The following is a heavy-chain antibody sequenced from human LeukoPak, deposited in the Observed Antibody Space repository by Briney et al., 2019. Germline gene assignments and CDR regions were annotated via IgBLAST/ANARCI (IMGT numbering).Heavy chain of an antibody. CDR1: GFTFSGYV. J-gene: IGHJ6*02. V-gene: IGHV3-30*03. Sequence: PGGSLRLSCAASGFTFSGYVMHWVRQAPGKGLEWVAVISYDGSNKYYADSRFTISRDNSKNTLYLQTNSLRVEDTAVYYCARHYCRSISCYLYEGMDVWGQGTTVTVSS. CDR3: ARHYCRSISCYLYEGMDV. CDR2: ISYDGSNK. D-gene: IGHD2-2*01.